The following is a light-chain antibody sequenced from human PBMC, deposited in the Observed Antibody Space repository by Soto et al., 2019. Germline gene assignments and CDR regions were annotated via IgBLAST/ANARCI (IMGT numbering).Light chain of an antibody. Sequence: EIVTTQSPATLSVSPGERATLSCRASQGISNSLAWYQQKPGQAPRLLIYGVSTRATGIPARFSGSGSGTEFTLTISSLQSEDFAVYYCQQYNNWPSLTFGGGTKVDIK. CDR3: QQYNNWPSLT. V-gene: IGKV3-15*01. CDR1: QGISNS. J-gene: IGKJ4*01. CDR2: GVS.